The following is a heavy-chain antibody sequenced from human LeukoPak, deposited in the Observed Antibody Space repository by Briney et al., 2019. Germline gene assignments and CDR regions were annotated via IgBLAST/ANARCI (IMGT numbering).Heavy chain of an antibody. J-gene: IGHJ4*02. CDR2: ISNGGGFK. Sequence: PGGSLRLSCAASGFTFSSYWMSWVRQAPGKGLEWVSSISNGGGFKSYADSLEGRFAISRENAKNSLYLQMNSLRAEDTAVYYCARAQWGSSSWYGDYWGQGTLVTVSS. CDR3: ARAQWGSSSWYGDY. CDR1: GFTFSSYW. V-gene: IGHV3-21*01. D-gene: IGHD6-13*01.